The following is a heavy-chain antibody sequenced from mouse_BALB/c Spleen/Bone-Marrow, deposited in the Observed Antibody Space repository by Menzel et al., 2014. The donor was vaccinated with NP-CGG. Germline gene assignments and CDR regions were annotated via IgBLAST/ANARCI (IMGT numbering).Heavy chain of an antibody. Sequence: QVQLKQSGAELARPGASVKMSCKASGYTFXSYTMHWVKQRPGQGLEWIGYINPSSGYTNYNQKFKDKATLTADKSSSTAYMQLSSLTSEDSAVYYCAAGYYGNSGWFAYWGQGTLVTVSA. CDR1: GYTFXSYT. CDR2: INPSSGYT. CDR3: AAGYYGNSGWFAY. V-gene: IGHV1-4*01. J-gene: IGHJ3*01. D-gene: IGHD2-1*01.